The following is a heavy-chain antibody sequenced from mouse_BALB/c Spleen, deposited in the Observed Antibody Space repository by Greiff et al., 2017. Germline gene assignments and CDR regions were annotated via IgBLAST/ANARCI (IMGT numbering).Heavy chain of an antibody. Sequence: EVQLVETGGGLVQPKGSLKLSCAASGFTFNTNAMNWVRQAPGKGLEWVARIRSKSNNYATYYADSVKDRFTISRDDSQSMLYLQMNNLKTEDTATYYCVRDGGNYVSLYAMDYWGQGTSVTVSS. CDR2: IRSKSNNYAT. V-gene: IGHV10S3*01. CDR1: GFTFNTNA. D-gene: IGHD2-1*01. CDR3: VRDGGNYVSLYAMDY. J-gene: IGHJ4*01.